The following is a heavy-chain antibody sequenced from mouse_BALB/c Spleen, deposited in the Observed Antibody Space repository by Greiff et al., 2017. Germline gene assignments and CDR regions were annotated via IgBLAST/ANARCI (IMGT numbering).Heavy chain of an antibody. CDR1: GYSITSGYY. J-gene: IGHJ3*01. V-gene: IGHV3-6*02. D-gene: IGHD2-1*01. CDR3: ARYGNYGFAY. Sequence: DVQLVESGPGLVKPSQSLSLTCSVTGYSITSGYYWNWIRQFPGNKLEWMGYISYDGSNNYNPSLKNRISITRDTSKNQFFLKLNSVTTEDTATYYCARYGNYGFAYWGQGTLVTVSA. CDR2: ISYDGSN.